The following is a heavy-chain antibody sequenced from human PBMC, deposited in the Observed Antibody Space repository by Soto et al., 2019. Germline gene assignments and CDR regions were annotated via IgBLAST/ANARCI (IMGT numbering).Heavy chain of an antibody. CDR2: IIPIFGTA. Sequence: QVQLVQSGAEVKKPGSSVKVSCKASGGTFSSYAISWVRQAPGQGLEWLGGIIPIFGTANYAQKFQGRVTITADESTSTDYMELSSLRSEDTAVYYCARAGVVAATYWFDPWGQGTLVAVSS. V-gene: IGHV1-69*01. CDR3: ARAGVVAATYWFDP. D-gene: IGHD2-15*01. J-gene: IGHJ5*02. CDR1: GGTFSSYA.